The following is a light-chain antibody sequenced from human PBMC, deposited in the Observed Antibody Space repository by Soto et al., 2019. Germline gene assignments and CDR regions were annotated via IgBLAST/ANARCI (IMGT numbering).Light chain of an antibody. J-gene: IGKJ1*01. Sequence: DIQITQSPSSLSASVGDRVIIVCRASQSIGSWLAWYQQKPGKAPKLLIYKASSLESGVPSRFSGGGSGTEFTLTIRSLQPDDFATYYCHQYSTYLWTFGQGTKVDIK. CDR3: HQYSTYLWT. CDR1: QSIGSW. CDR2: KAS. V-gene: IGKV1-5*03.